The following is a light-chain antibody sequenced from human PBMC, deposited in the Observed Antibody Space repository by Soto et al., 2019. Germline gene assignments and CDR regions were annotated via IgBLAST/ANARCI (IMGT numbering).Light chain of an antibody. CDR2: EVS. CDR1: SSDVCGYNY. CDR3: SSYAGSXNFV. J-gene: IGLJ1*01. Sequence: QSLLTQPPSASGSPGQSVTISCTGTSSDVCGYNYLSWYQQHSGKAPKLMIYEVSKRPAGVHDRFYGSKSGNTASLTVSGLQAEDEADYYCSSYAGSXNFVVGTGTKVXV. V-gene: IGLV2-8*01.